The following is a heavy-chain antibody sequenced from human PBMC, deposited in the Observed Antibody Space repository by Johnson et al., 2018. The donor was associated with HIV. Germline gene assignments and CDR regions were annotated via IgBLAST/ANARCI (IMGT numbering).Heavy chain of an antibody. Sequence: QVQLVESGVGLVQPGGSLRVSCAASGFTFSSYAMHWVRQAPGKGLDWVAVISYDGSNKYYADSVKGRFTISRDNSKNTLYLQMNSLRAEDTAVYYCARLEELLRAFDIWGQGTMVTVSS. CDR3: ARLEELLRAFDI. J-gene: IGHJ3*02. D-gene: IGHD1-26*01. V-gene: IGHV3-30-3*01. CDR1: GFTFSSYA. CDR2: ISYDGSNK.